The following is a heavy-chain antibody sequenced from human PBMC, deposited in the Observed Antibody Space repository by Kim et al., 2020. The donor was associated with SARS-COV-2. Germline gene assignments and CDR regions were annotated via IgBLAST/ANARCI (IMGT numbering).Heavy chain of an antibody. V-gene: IGHV4-39*01. D-gene: IGHD2-8*01. CDR3: ARQYSDIVLHYYYYGMDV. Sequence: KSRVTISVDTSKNQFSLKLSSVTAADTAVYYCARQYSDIVLHYYYYGMDVWGQGTTVTVSS. J-gene: IGHJ6*02.